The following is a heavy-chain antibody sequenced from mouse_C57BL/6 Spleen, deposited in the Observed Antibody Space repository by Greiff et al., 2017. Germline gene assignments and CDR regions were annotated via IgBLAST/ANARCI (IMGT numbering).Heavy chain of an antibody. Sequence: QVQLQQSGTELVKPGASVKLSCKASGYTFTSYWMHWVKQRPGQGLEWIGNINPSNGGTNYNEKFKSKATLTVDKSSSTAYMQLSSLTSEDSAVYYGARGTTVYHYFDYWGQGTTLTVSS. J-gene: IGHJ2*01. V-gene: IGHV1-53*01. D-gene: IGHD1-1*01. CDR1: GYTFTSYW. CDR2: INPSNGGT. CDR3: ARGTTVYHYFDY.